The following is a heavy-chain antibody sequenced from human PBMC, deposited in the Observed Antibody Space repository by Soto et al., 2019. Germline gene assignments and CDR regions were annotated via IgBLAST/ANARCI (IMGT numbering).Heavy chain of an antibody. Sequence: PGESLKISCKGSGYSFTSYWISWVRQMPGKGLEWMGRIDPSDSYTNYSPSFQGHVTISADKSISTAYLQWSSLKASDTAIYYCARRFFPNIAGAFSAFPIWGQGTVVTVSS. CDR3: ARRFFPNIAGAFSAFPI. D-gene: IGHD1-26*01. V-gene: IGHV5-10-1*01. CDR2: IDPSDSYT. J-gene: IGHJ3*02. CDR1: GYSFTSYW.